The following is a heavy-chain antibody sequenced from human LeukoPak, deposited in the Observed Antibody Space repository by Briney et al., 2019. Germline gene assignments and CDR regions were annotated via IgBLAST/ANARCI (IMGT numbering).Heavy chain of an antibody. V-gene: IGHV3-23*01. CDR3: AKVYWNNYYYDY. Sequence: GGSLRLSCAASGFTLSTYAMSWVRQAPGKGLEWVSAISDSGDNTHYADSVKGRFTISRDSSKSTLYLQTNSLRADDTAVYYCAKVYWNNYYYDYWGQGTLVTVSS. D-gene: IGHD1/OR15-1a*01. CDR1: GFTLSTYA. CDR2: ISDSGDNT. J-gene: IGHJ4*02.